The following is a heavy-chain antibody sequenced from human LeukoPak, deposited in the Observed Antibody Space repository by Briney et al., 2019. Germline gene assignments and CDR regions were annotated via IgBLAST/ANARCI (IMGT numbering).Heavy chain of an antibody. V-gene: IGHV3-23*01. CDR2: ISGSGDYT. J-gene: IGHJ1*01. CDR1: GFTFSGYA. CDR3: ARGLYPDYYVSSGSSPPEH. D-gene: IGHD3-22*01. Sequence: GGSRRLSCAVSGFTFSGYAMSWVRQAPGKGLEWVSTISGSGDYTYYADSVKGRFSISRDNSKNSLFLQMNSLRAEDTAVYYCARGLYPDYYVSSGSSPPEHWGQGTLVTVSS.